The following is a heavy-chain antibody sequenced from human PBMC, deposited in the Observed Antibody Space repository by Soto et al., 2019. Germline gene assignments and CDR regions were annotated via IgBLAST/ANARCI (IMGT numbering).Heavy chain of an antibody. V-gene: IGHV3-21*02. CDR2: IDTSSRYM. Sequence: EVQLVESGGGLGKPGGSLRLSCAASGFSFSAFTMNWVRQAPGKGLEWVSSIDTSSRYMYYADSLTGRFTISRDNAQKSVYLQMKSRRAEDPAVYHGARETGYASWDDGLMDVWGKGTKVNVSS. J-gene: IGHJ6*04. D-gene: IGHD1-1*01. CDR3: ARETGYASWDDGLMDV. CDR1: GFSFSAFT.